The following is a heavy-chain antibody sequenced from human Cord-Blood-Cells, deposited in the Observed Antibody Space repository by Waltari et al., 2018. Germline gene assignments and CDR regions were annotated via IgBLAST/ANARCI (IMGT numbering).Heavy chain of an antibody. J-gene: IGHJ4*02. CDR2: ISYDGSSK. CDR3: ARGPITGVDY. V-gene: IGHV3-30-3*01. D-gene: IGHD1-20*01. CDR1: GFTFSSYA. Sequence: VQLVESGGGVVQPGRSLRLSCAASGFTFSSYAMHWVRQAPDKGLEWEAVISYDGSSKYYADSVKGRFTISRDNSKNTLYLQMNTLRAEDTAVYYCARGPITGVDYWGQGTLVTVSS.